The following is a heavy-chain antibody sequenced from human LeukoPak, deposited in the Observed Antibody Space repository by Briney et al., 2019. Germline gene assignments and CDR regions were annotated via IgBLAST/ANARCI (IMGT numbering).Heavy chain of an antibody. J-gene: IGHJ6*02. CDR1: GFTFSSYA. Sequence: AGGSLRLSCAASGFTFSSYAMSWVRQAPGKGLEWVSAISGSGGSTYYADSVKGRFTISRDNSKNTLYLQMNSLRAEDTAVYYCAKDRRAAAGYYYYYYGMDVWGQGTTITVSS. CDR3: AKDRRAAAGYYYYYYGMDV. V-gene: IGHV3-23*01. D-gene: IGHD6-13*01. CDR2: ISGSGGST.